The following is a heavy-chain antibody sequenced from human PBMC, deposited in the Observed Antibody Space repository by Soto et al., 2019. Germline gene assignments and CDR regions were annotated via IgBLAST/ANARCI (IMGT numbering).Heavy chain of an antibody. J-gene: IGHJ6*02. D-gene: IGHD2-2*01. CDR3: ARETEGGPAASISMDV. V-gene: IGHV3-21*01. CDR1: GFTFSIYS. CDR2: ISSSSTCI. Sequence: GGSLRLSCAASGFTFSIYSMNWVRQAPGKGLEWVSSISSSSTCIYYADSVKGRFTISRDNAKNSLYLQMNSLRAEDTAVYYCARETEGGPAASISMDVWGQGTTVTVSS.